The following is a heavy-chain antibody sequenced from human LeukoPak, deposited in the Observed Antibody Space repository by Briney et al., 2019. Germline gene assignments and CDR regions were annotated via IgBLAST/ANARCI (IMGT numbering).Heavy chain of an antibody. D-gene: IGHD3-10*01. V-gene: IGHV3-21*01. Sequence: GGSLRLSCAASGFTFSSYGMNWVRQAPGKGLEWVSYISSGSSYIYYADSVKGRFTISRDNTKNSLYLQLNSLRAEDTAVYYCARDRVTMIRGVTALDYWGQGTLVTASS. CDR3: ARDRVTMIRGVTALDY. CDR2: ISSGSSYI. J-gene: IGHJ4*02. CDR1: GFTFSSYG.